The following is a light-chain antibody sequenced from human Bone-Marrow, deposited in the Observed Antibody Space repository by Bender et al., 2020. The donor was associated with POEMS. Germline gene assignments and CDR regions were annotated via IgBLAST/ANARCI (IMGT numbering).Light chain of an antibody. Sequence: QSALTQPASVSGSPGQSITISCTGTSSDVGGYNYVSWYQQHPGKAPKLMIYDVSNRPSGVSNRFSGSKSGNTASLTISGLQAEDEADYYGSSYGGSNNFVFGAGTKVTV. CDR1: SSDVGGYNY. CDR2: DVS. V-gene: IGLV2-14*01. CDR3: SSYGGSNNFV. J-gene: IGLJ1*01.